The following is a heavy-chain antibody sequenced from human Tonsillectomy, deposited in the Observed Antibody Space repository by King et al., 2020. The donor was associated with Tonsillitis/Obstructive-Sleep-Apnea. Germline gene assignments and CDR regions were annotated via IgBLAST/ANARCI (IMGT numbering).Heavy chain of an antibody. CDR2: LSGNGGST. Sequence: EVQLVESGGGLVQPGGSLRLSCAASGFTFSSYGMSWVRQAPGKGLEWVSALSGNGGSTYYADSVKGRFTISRDNSKNTLSLQMNYLRADDTAVYYCAKPVRSNGDYWYFDLWGRGTLVTVSS. J-gene: IGHJ2*01. V-gene: IGHV3-23*04. CDR1: GFTFSSYG. CDR3: AKPVRSNGDYWYFDL. D-gene: IGHD4-17*01.